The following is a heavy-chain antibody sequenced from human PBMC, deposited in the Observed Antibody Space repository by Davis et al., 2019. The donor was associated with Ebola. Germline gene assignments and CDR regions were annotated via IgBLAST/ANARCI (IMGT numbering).Heavy chain of an antibody. V-gene: IGHV3-7*03. CDR2: IKQDGSEK. CDR3: AKGWGSSGWYYFDY. Sequence: GESLKISCAASGFTFSSYWMSWVRQAPGKGLEWVANIKQDGSEKYYVDSVKGRFTISRDNAKNSLYLQMNSLRAEDTAVYYCAKGWGSSGWYYFDYWGQGTLVTVSS. J-gene: IGHJ4*02. D-gene: IGHD6-19*01. CDR1: GFTFSSYW.